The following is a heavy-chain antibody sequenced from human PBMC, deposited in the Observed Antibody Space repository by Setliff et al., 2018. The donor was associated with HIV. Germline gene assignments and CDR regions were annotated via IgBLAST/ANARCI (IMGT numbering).Heavy chain of an antibody. CDR1: GFTFATYA. J-gene: IGHJ4*02. CDR2: ITDSGDST. V-gene: IGHV3-23*01. D-gene: IGHD3-22*01. Sequence: ETLSLSCAASGFTFATYAMNWVRQAPGKGLEWVSTITDSGDSTYYADSVKGRFTISRDNSKDTLYLQMNSLTDADTALYYCVKVPGSGIVRYFDYWGQGTLVTVSS. CDR3: VKVPGSGIVRYFDY.